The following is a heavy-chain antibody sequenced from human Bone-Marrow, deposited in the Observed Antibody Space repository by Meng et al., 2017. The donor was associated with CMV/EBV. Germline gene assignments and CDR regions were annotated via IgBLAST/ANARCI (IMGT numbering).Heavy chain of an antibody. Sequence: GGSLRLSCAASGFTVSSTYMSWVRQAPGKGLEWVSVIYSGESTYYADSVKGRFTLSRDNSKNTLDLQMNSLIAEDTAVYYCARVYHQILDRHAFDIWGQGTMVTV. D-gene: IGHD2-2*01. J-gene: IGHJ3*02. CDR3: ARVYHQILDRHAFDI. CDR1: GFTVSSTY. V-gene: IGHV3-53*01. CDR2: IYSGEST.